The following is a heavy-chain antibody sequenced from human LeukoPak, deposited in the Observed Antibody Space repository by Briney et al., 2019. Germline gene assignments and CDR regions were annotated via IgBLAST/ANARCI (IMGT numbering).Heavy chain of an antibody. CDR2: ITHSGST. D-gene: IGHD2-8*02. Sequence: SETLSLTCAVYGGSFSGYYWSWIRQPPGKGLEWIGEITHSGSTNYRPSLKSRVTISVDTSKNQFSLRLSSVTAADTAVYYCARDQLYCTGGTCYFDYWGQGTLVTVSS. V-gene: IGHV4-34*01. J-gene: IGHJ4*02. CDR1: GGSFSGYY. CDR3: ARDQLYCTGGTCYFDY.